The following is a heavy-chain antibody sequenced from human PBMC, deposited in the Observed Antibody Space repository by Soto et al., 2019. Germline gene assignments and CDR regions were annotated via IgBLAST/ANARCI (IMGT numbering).Heavy chain of an antibody. J-gene: IGHJ3*02. CDR3: ARGKLYYYDSSGYHDAFDI. CDR1: GFTFSSYG. V-gene: IGHV3-33*01. D-gene: IGHD3-22*01. CDR2: IWYDGNNK. Sequence: QSGGSLRLSCAASGFTFSSYGMHWVRQTPGKGLEWVAIIWYDGNNKYYADSVKGRFTISRDNSKHTLYLLMNSLKAEDTAVYYCARGKLYYYDSSGYHDAFDIWGQGTMVTVSS.